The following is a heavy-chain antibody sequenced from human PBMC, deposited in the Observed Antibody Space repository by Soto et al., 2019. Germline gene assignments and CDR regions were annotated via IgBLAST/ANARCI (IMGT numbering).Heavy chain of an antibody. CDR2: ITGSAGGT. D-gene: IGHD1-1*01. V-gene: IGHV3-23*01. CDR1: GFTFSNYA. J-gene: IGHJ4*02. CDR3: ATESEH. Sequence: GGSLRLSCAASGFTFSNYAMSWVRQAPGKGLEWVSTITGSAGGTYYADSMKGRFTISRDNSKSTLYLQMYSLRVEDTAVYYCATESEHWGQGPLVTVSS.